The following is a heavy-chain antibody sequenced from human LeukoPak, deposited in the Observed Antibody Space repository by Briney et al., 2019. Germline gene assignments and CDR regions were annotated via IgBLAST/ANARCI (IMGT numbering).Heavy chain of an antibody. D-gene: IGHD3-3*01. CDR1: GYTFTSYG. Sequence: ASVKVSCKASGYTFTSYGISWVRQAPGQGLEWMGWISANDGNTDYPQKLQGRVTMTTDTSTSTAYMELRSLRSEDTAVYYCARGGKDRSFWSGYYSAYWGQGTLVTVSS. J-gene: IGHJ4*02. CDR3: ARGGKDRSFWSGYYSAY. CDR2: ISANDGNT. V-gene: IGHV1-18*01.